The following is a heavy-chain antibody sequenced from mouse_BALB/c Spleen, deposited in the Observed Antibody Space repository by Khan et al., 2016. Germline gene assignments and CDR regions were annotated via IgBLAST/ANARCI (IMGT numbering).Heavy chain of an antibody. D-gene: IGHD2-14*01. J-gene: IGHJ3*01. V-gene: IGHV1-9*01. CDR1: GYTFSSYW. Sequence: QVQLKQSGAELMKPGASVKISCKATGYTFSSYWIEWVKQRPGHGLEWIGEILPGSGSTNYNEKFKGKATFTADTSSNTAYMQLSSLTSEDSAVXYCARENYRAWFAYWGQGTLVTVSA. CDR2: ILPGSGST. CDR3: ARENYRAWFAY.